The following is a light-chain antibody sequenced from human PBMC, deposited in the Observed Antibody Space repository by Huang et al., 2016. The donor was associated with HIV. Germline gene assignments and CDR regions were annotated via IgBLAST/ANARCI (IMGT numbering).Light chain of an antibody. CDR3: KKYNSAPVT. CDR1: QGISNY. V-gene: IGKV1-27*01. Sequence: DIQMTQSPSSLSASVGDRVTLTCRASQGISNYLAWYQQRPGTVPRLLIYAASTLQSVVPSRFSGSGSGTDFTLTISSLQPEDVATYYCKKYNSAPVTFGPGTKVDIK. J-gene: IGKJ3*01. CDR2: AAS.